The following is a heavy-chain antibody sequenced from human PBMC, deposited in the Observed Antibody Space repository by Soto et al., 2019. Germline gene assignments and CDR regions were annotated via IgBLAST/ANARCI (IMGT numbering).Heavy chain of an antibody. Sequence: DVQLEESGGRLVQPGESLRLSCEVSGFTLSMYSMTWVRQAPGKGLEWVAKIHKEGSDGQYVYSVKGRFTISRDNAKNSVYLQMNSLLAEDTAVYYCARDQLILPAHDFFYGSDVWGQGAKVTVSS. D-gene: IGHD2-21*02. V-gene: IGHV3-7*03. CDR3: ARDQLILPAHDFFYGSDV. CDR2: IHKEGSDG. J-gene: IGHJ6*02. CDR1: GFTLSMYS.